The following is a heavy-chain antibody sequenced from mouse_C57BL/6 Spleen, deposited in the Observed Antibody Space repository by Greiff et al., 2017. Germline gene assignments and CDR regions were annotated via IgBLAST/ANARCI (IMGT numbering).Heavy chain of an antibody. V-gene: IGHV5-4*03. CDR3: SKVGGRLMDY. J-gene: IGHJ2*01. CDR1: GFTFSSYA. Sequence: EVKLMESGAGLVKPGGSLTLSCAASGFTFSSYAMSWVRQTPVKRLEWVATISDGGSYTYYPDNVKGRFTISRDNAKNNLYLQMSQLTSEDTALYYVSKVGGRLMDYWGQGTTLTVSS. D-gene: IGHD1-3*01. CDR2: ISDGGSYT.